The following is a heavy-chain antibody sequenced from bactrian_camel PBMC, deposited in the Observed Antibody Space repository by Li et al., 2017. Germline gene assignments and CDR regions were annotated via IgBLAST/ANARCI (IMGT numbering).Heavy chain of an antibody. CDR1: GFTFSSHW. V-gene: IGHV3S1*01. J-gene: IGHJ6*01. CDR2: ISWSGSST. Sequence: HVQLVESGGGLVQPGGSLRLSCAASGFTFSSHWMYWIRQAPGKEREGVSCISWSGSSTSYADSVKGRFTISRDNAKNTVFLQMNSLGSEDTALYFCATGFTSWGQCTQFTVS. CDR3: ATGFTS.